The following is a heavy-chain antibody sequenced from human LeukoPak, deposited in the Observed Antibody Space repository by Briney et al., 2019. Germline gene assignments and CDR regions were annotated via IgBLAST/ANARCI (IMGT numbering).Heavy chain of an antibody. CDR3: ARDRYDILTGWALYGMDV. J-gene: IGHJ6*04. Sequence: SGTLSLTCAVSGGSISSSNWWSWVRQPPGRGLEWIGEIYHSGSTNYNPSLKSRVTISVDKSKNQFSLKLSSVTAAGTAVYYCARDRYDILTGWALYGMDVWGKGTTVTVSS. CDR1: GGSISSSNW. CDR2: IYHSGST. D-gene: IGHD3-9*01. V-gene: IGHV4-4*02.